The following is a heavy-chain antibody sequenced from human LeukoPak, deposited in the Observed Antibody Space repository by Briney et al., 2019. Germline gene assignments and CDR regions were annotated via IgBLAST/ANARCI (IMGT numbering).Heavy chain of an antibody. CDR1: GGSISSSSYY. V-gene: IGHV4-39*02. D-gene: IGHD1-1*01. CDR2: TYYSGST. Sequence: SETLSLTCTVSGGSISSSSYYWGWIRQPPGKGLEWIGSTYYSGSTYYNPSLKSRVTISVDTSKNQFSLKLSSVTAADTAVYYCARDFRQLEREANWFEAWGQGTLVTVSS. J-gene: IGHJ5*02. CDR3: ARDFRQLEREANWFEA.